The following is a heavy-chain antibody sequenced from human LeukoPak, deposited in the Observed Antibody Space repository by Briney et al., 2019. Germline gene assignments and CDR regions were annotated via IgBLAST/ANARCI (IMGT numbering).Heavy chain of an antibody. CDR1: GFTFSSFG. D-gene: IGHD2-2*01. Sequence: GGSLRLSCAASGFTFSSFGMHWVRQAPGKGLEWVTFIWYDGNKKYYADSVKGRFTISRDNSKNTLYLQMNSLRAEDTAVYSCAKDRGDCSSTSCYLSDWGQGTLVTVSS. CDR2: IWYDGNKK. V-gene: IGHV3-30*02. CDR3: AKDRGDCSSTSCYLSD. J-gene: IGHJ4*02.